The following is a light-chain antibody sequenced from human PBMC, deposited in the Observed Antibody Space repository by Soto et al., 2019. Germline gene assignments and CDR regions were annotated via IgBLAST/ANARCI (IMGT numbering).Light chain of an antibody. V-gene: IGKV3-11*01. J-gene: IGKJ1*01. CDR3: HQHHSWPRT. CDR2: QAS. Sequence: EIVLTQSPATLSSFPVDRVTLSFMASQCISTRLAWYQHRPGQAPRLLIYQASIRASGIPARFSASGSGTDFTLTISSVQPEDFALYYCHQHHSWPRTFGQGTKVDI. CDR1: QCISTR.